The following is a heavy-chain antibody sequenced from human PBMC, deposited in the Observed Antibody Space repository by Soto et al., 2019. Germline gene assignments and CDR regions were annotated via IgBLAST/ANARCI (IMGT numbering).Heavy chain of an antibody. CDR2: IYWDGDK. CDR1: GFSLSTSGAA. J-gene: IGHJ5*02. CDR3: AHRATMTIFGLIIDNGIWFDP. D-gene: IGHD3-3*01. Sequence: QINLIESGPTLVKPTQTLTLTCTFSGFSLSTSGAAVGWVRQPPGRALEWLALIYWDGDKRYNASLGNRLTITKDTSMNQVVLTLTNVDPADTATYHCAHRATMTIFGLIIDNGIWFDPWGQGTRVIVSS. V-gene: IGHV2-5*02.